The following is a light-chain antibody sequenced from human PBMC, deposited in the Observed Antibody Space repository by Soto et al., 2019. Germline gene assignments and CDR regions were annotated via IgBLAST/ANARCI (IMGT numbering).Light chain of an antibody. V-gene: IGLV2-14*01. CDR1: SSDVGGYNY. CDR2: EVS. J-gene: IGLJ1*01. Sequence: QSALTQPASVSGSPGQSITISCTGTSSDVGGYNYVSWYQQHPGKAPKLMIYEVSTRPSGVSNRFSGAKSGNTASLTISGLQAEDEADSYCSSYTSSSSDYVFGPGTKVTVL. CDR3: SSYTSSSSDYV.